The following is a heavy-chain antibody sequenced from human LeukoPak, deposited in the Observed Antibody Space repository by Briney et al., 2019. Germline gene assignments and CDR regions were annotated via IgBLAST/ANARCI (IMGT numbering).Heavy chain of an antibody. Sequence: SETLSLTCSVSGGSISSGGYSWSWIRQPPGKDLEWIGYIFHSGSTYYNPSLKRRLTISVDRSKNQFSLKLSSVTAADTAVYYCARGISYYDSSGYYNNWFDPWGQGTLVTVSS. D-gene: IGHD3-22*01. V-gene: IGHV4-30-2*01. CDR2: IFHSGST. CDR3: ARGISYYDSSGYYNNWFDP. CDR1: GGSISSGGYS. J-gene: IGHJ5*02.